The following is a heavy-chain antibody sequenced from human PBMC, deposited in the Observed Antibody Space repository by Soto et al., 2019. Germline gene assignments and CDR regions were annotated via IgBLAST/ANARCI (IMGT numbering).Heavy chain of an antibody. V-gene: IGHV1-18*01. CDR3: ARRFYYVSIGYYSFDP. Sequence: QIQLVQSGAEVKKPGASVKVSCKASGYTFTKYGINWVRQAPGQGLEWMGWINTYNSTTRYAQKLQGRVTMTTDTSSSTAYMELRSLRSDDTAVYYCARRFYYVSIGYYSFDPWGQGTLVTVSS. D-gene: IGHD3-22*01. J-gene: IGHJ5*02. CDR2: INTYNSTT. CDR1: GYTFTKYG.